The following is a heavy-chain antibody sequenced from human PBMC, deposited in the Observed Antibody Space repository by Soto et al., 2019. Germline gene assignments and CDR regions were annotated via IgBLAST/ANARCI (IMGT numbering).Heavy chain of an antibody. V-gene: IGHV4-30-2*01. CDR1: GGSISSGGYS. D-gene: IGHD3-22*01. J-gene: IGHJ4*02. Sequence: PSETLSLTCAVSGGSISSGGYSWSWIRQPPGKGLEWIGYIYHSGSTYYNPSLKSRVTISVDRSKNQFSLKLSSVTAADTAVYYCARASYDSSGSPFDYWGQGTLVTVSS. CDR2: IYHSGST. CDR3: ARASYDSSGSPFDY.